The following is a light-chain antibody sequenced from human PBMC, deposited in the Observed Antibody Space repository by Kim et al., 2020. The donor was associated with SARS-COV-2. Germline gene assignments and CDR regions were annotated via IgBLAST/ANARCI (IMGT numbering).Light chain of an antibody. V-gene: IGKV3-11*01. J-gene: IGKJ1*01. Sequence: EIVLTQSPGTLSLSPGERATLSCRASQSVGSSFAWYQQKPGQAPRLLIYDAFSRATDIPARFSGSGSGTDFTLTISSLEPEDFAVYYCQQRGNWPLTFGQGTKVDIK. CDR2: DAF. CDR3: QQRGNWPLT. CDR1: QSVGSS.